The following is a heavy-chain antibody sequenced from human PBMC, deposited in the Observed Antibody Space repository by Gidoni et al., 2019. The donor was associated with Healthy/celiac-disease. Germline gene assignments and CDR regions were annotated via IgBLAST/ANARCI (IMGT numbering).Heavy chain of an antibody. CDR2: IRSKAKSDAT. V-gene: IGHV3-73*01. Sequence: EVQLVESGGGMVQPGGSLKLPGVASGCTFSVSAMQWVRPASGKGLGWVGRIRSKAKSDATAYAASVKGRFTISRDDSKSTAYLQMNSLKTEDTAVYYCTRRQAVTGVYYYYGMDVWGQGTTVTVSS. D-gene: IGHD6-19*01. CDR1: GCTFSVSA. CDR3: TRRQAVTGVYYYYGMDV. J-gene: IGHJ6*02.